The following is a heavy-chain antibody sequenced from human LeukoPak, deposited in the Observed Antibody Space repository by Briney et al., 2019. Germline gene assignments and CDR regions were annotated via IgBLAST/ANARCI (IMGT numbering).Heavy chain of an antibody. CDR1: GFTFGSYA. Sequence: PGGSLRFSCVASGFTFGSYAMTWAGKAPGKGLEWFSAISGSGGSTYYADSVKGRFTISRDNSENTLYLRMNSLRAEDTAVYYCAKDRRNTVPTISDYWGQGTLVTVCS. D-gene: IGHD5-12*01. CDR3: AKDRRNTVPTISDY. CDR2: ISGSGGST. V-gene: IGHV3-23*01. J-gene: IGHJ4*02.